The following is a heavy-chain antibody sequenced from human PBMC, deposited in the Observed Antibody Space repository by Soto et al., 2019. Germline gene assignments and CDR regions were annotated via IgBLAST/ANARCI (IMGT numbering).Heavy chain of an antibody. Sequence: GASVKVSCKSSGYTFISYGINWVRRAPGQGLEWMGWISAYNGNTNYAQKLQGRVTMTTDTSTSTAYMELRSLRSDDTAVYHCARTHTGSPLGDYGMDVWGQGTTVTVS. V-gene: IGHV1-18*01. CDR1: GYTFISYG. CDR2: ISAYNGNT. D-gene: IGHD3-16*01. J-gene: IGHJ6*02. CDR3: ARTHTGSPLGDYGMDV.